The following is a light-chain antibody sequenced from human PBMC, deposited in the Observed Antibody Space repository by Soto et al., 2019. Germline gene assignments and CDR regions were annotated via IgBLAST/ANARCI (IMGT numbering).Light chain of an antibody. CDR1: SSDVGGYNY. J-gene: IGLJ1*01. V-gene: IGLV2-14*01. Sequence: QSALTQPASVSGSPGQSITISCTGTSSDVGGYNYVSWYQQHPGKAPKFIIYEVSNRPSGVSNRFSGSKSGNTASLTISGLQAEDEADYYCSSYTRSVGYVFGTGTKLTVL. CDR2: EVS. CDR3: SSYTRSVGYV.